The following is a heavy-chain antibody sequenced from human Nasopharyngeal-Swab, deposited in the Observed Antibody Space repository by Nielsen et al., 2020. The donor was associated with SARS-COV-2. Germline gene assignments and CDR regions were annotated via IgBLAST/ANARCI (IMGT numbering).Heavy chain of an antibody. V-gene: IGHV3-23*01. CDR3: AKDLRGTPGGAFDI. D-gene: IGHD3-10*01. CDR2: ISGSGGST. J-gene: IGHJ3*02. Sequence: GESLKTSCAASGFTFSSYAMSWVRQAPGKGLEWVSAISGSGGSTYYADSVKGRFTISRDNSKNTLYLQMNSLRAEDTAVYYCAKDLRGTPGGAFDIWGQGTMVTVSS. CDR1: GFTFSSYA.